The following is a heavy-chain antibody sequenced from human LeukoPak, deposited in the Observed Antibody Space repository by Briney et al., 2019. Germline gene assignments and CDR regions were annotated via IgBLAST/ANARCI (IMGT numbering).Heavy chain of an antibody. CDR3: VEDRYYYYGMDV. J-gene: IGHJ6*02. V-gene: IGHV1-2*02. CDR1: GYTFTGYY. CDR2: INPNSGGT. Sequence: EASVKVSCKASGYTFTGYYMHWVRKAPGQGLEWMGWINPNSGGTNYAQKFQGRVTMTRDTSISTAYMELSRLRSDDTAVYYCVEDRYYYYGMDVWGQGTTVTVSS.